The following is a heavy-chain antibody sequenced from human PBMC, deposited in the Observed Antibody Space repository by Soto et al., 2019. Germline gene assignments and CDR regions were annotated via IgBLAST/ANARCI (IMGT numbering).Heavy chain of an antibody. V-gene: IGHV3-30*18. D-gene: IGHD3-16*02. CDR2: ISYDGSNK. J-gene: IGHJ4*02. Sequence: QVQLVESGGGVVQPGRSLRLSCAASGFTFSSYGMHWVRQAPGKGLEWVAVISYDGSNKYYADSVKGRFTISRDNSKNTLYLQMNSLRAEDTAVYYCAKETTFGGVIFHSYFDYWGQGTLVTVSS. CDR3: AKETTFGGVIFHSYFDY. CDR1: GFTFSSYG.